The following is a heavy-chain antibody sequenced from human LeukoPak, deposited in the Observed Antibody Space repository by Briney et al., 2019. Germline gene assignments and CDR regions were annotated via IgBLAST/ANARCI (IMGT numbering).Heavy chain of an antibody. CDR1: GGSISSGGYY. CDR2: IYYSGST. CDR3: ARHWARRAMGYY. Sequence: SSETLSLTCTVSGGSISSGGYYWSWIRQHPGKGLEWIGSIYYSGSTYYNPSLKSRVTISVDTSKNQFSLKLSSVTAADTAVYYCARHWARRAMGYYWGQGTLVTVSS. D-gene: IGHD5-18*01. J-gene: IGHJ4*02. V-gene: IGHV4-39*01.